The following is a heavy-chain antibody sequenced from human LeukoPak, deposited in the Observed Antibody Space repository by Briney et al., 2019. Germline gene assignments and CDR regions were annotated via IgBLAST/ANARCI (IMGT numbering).Heavy chain of an antibody. CDR3: ARSYSSWYSFDY. J-gene: IGHJ4*02. V-gene: IGHV3-74*01. Sequence: GGSLRLSCAASGFTFSSYWMHWVRQAPGKGLVWVSRINSDGSSTSYADPVKGRFTISRDNAKNTLYLQMNSLRAEDTAVYYCARSYSSWYSFDYWGQGTLVTVSS. CDR2: INSDGSST. CDR1: GFTFSSYW. D-gene: IGHD6-13*01.